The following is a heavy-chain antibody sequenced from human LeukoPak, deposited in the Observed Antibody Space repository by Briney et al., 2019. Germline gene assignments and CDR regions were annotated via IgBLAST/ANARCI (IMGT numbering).Heavy chain of an antibody. V-gene: IGHV3-15*01. J-gene: IGHJ3*02. CDR2: IKSKTDGGTT. Sequence: GGSLRLSCAASGFTFSNAWMSRVRQAPGKGLEWVGRIKSKTDGGTTDYAAPVKGRFTISRDDSKNTLYLQMNSLKTEDTAVYYCTTGPHEVVTPGDAFDIWGQGTMVTVSS. CDR3: TTGPHEVVTPGDAFDI. CDR1: GFTFSNAW. D-gene: IGHD3-22*01.